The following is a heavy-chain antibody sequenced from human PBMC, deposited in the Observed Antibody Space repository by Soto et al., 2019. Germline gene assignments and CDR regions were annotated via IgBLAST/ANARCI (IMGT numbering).Heavy chain of an antibody. CDR3: AKDQGSSWYEIDY. Sequence: EVQLLESGGGLVQPGGSLRLSCAASGFTFSNYAVTWVRQAQGKGLEWVSTISGSGGSTYYADSVKGRFTISRDNSKNTLYLQMKSLRAEDTAVYYCAKDQGSSWYEIDYWGQGTLVTVSS. CDR2: ISGSGGST. J-gene: IGHJ4*02. V-gene: IGHV3-23*01. CDR1: GFTFSNYA. D-gene: IGHD6-13*01.